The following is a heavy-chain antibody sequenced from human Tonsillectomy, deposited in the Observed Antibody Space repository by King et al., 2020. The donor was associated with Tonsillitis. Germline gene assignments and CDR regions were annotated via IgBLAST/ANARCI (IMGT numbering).Heavy chain of an antibody. CDR1: GGSISSGDYY. J-gene: IGHJ4*02. V-gene: IGHV4-30-4*01. D-gene: IGHD3-22*01. Sequence: QLQESGPGLVKPSQTLSLTCTVSGGSISSGDYYWTWIRQPPGKGPEWIGNIYYSGSTYYNPSLKTRVTISVDTSKNQFSLKLSSVTVADTAVYYCASMYYYDSARFDYWGQGTLVTVSS. CDR3: ASMYYYDSARFDY. CDR2: IYYSGST.